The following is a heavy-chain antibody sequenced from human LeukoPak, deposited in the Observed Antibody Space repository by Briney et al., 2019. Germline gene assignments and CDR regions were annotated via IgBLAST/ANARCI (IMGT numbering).Heavy chain of an antibody. V-gene: IGHV1-8*01. Sequence: ASVKVSSKDSRYTFISYDINWVRQAPGQGLEWMGWMNPNRGNTGYAQKFQGRVTMTRNTSISTAYMELSSLRSEDTAVYYCARGDMAWFGELSSMDVWGQGTTVTVSS. CDR1: RYTFISYD. CDR3: ARGDMAWFGELSSMDV. D-gene: IGHD3-10*01. CDR2: MNPNRGNT. J-gene: IGHJ6*02.